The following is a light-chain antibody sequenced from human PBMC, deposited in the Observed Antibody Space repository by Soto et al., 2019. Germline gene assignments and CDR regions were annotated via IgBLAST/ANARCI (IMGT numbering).Light chain of an antibody. CDR3: HQYNSWPRGT. Sequence: DIQLTQSPSFLSASVGDRVTITCRASQDISDYLAWYQQRPGKAPKLLIYAASTLQSGVPSRFSGSGSGTEFTLTISSLQSEDSAVYYCHQYNSWPRGTFGPGTKVEIK. CDR1: QDISDY. J-gene: IGKJ3*01. V-gene: IGKV1-9*01. CDR2: AAS.